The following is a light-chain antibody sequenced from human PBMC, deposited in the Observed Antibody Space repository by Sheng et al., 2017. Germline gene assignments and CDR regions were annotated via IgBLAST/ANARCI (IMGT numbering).Light chain of an antibody. CDR2: AAS. CDR1: QAISTY. J-gene: IGKJ4*01. V-gene: IGKV1D-8*02. Sequence: AIWMTQSPPFLSASTGDKVTISCRLSQAISTYLAWYQQKPGKAPELLIHAASTLQSGVPSRFSGGGSGTDFTLTINCLQAEDFATYFCQQYQSFPLTFGGGTKVEIK. CDR3: QQYQSFPLT.